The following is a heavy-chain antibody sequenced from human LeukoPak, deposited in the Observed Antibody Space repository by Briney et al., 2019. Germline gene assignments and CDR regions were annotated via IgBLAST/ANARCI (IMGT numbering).Heavy chain of an antibody. J-gene: IGHJ4*02. D-gene: IGHD5-24*01. V-gene: IGHV3-23*01. Sequence: GGSLRLSCAASGFTFSSYGMNWVRQAPGKGLEWVSVISGSGVSTYYADSVKGRFTISRDNSKNTLYLQTNSLRPEDTAVYYCARDGGDGYNLDYWGQGTLVTVSS. CDR2: ISGSGVST. CDR3: ARDGGDGYNLDY. CDR1: GFTFSSYG.